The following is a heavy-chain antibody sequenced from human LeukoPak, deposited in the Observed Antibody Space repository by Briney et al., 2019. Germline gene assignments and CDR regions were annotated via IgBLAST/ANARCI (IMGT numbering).Heavy chain of an antibody. J-gene: IGHJ1*01. V-gene: IGHV4-61*02. CDR2: IYTSGST. CDR3: ARDSSSPRVKYFQH. Sequence: PSETLSLTXTVSGGSISSGSYYWSWIRQPAGKGLEWIGRIYTSGSTNYNPPLKSRVTISVDTSKNQFSLKLSSVTAADTAVYYCARDSSSPRVKYFQHWGQGTLVTVSS. CDR1: GGSISSGSYY. D-gene: IGHD6-6*01.